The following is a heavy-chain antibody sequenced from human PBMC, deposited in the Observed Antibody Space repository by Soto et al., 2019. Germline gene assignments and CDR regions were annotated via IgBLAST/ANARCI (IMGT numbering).Heavy chain of an antibody. CDR2: VNPILSMS. Sequence: QVQLVQSGAELKKPGSSVKVSCKASGDTFSFYTINWVRQAPGLGLEWMGRVNPILSMSNYAQKFQGRVTMTADKSTSTADMGLRSLRSEDTAFYYCATSYGSGYRAFDYWGQGALVTVSS. J-gene: IGHJ4*02. V-gene: IGHV1-69*02. CDR3: ATSYGSGYRAFDY. D-gene: IGHD3-10*01. CDR1: GDTFSFYT.